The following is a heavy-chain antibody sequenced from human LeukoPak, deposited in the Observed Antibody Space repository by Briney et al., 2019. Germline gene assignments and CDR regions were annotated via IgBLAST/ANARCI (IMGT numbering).Heavy chain of an antibody. CDR3: ARVPTNSYGFGQ. J-gene: IGHJ4*02. Sequence: GGSLRLSCAASGLGFSVYWMHWVRQAPGKGLVWVAHINEDGTSASHADSVKSRFTISRDNAKNTLYLQMNSLTVEDTAVYYCARVPTNSYGFGQWGQGSLVTVSS. CDR2: INEDGTSA. CDR1: GLGFSVYW. V-gene: IGHV3-74*01. D-gene: IGHD5-18*01.